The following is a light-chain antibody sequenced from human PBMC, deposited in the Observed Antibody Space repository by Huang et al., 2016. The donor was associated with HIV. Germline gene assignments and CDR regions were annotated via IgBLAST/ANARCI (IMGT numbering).Light chain of an antibody. V-gene: IGKV3-11*01. CDR3: QQRGDWPLT. CDR2: DTS. CDR1: QSIGTY. Sequence: EIVLTQSPATLSLSPGDRATLPCRASQSIGTYFAWYQQKPGQPPRLLIYDTSNRATGIPARFSGSGSGTDFTLTISGLEPEDFAFYYCQQRGDWPLTCGGGTQVEIK. J-gene: IGKJ4*01.